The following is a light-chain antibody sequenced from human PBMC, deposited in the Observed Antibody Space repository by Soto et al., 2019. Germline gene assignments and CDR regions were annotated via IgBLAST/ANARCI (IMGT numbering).Light chain of an antibody. V-gene: IGKV2-28*01. J-gene: IGKJ5*01. CDR3: MQRIPPLIT. CDR1: QSLTHSSGYNY. Sequence: EIVLTQSPLSLSVSPGEPASISCRSSQSLTHSSGYNYLDWYLLKSGQPPQLVIYLGSNRDSGVPDRFRGSGAGTHFTLTISRVETEDDGVYLCMQRIPPLITFGQGTRLEIQ. CDR2: LGS.